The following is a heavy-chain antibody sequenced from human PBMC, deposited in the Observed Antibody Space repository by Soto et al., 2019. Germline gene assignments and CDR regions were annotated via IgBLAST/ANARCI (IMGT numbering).Heavy chain of an antibody. Sequence: GGSLRLSCVASGFMFSGYEMNWVRQAPGKGLEWVASIPYDGGNRKYADSVKGRFTISRDNAKDMLYLHMSSLGPDDTSVYYCAREYLDYGPDVWGQGTSVTVSS. CDR3: AREYLDYGPDV. V-gene: IGHV3-30-3*01. CDR2: IPYDGGNR. J-gene: IGHJ6*02. CDR1: GFMFSGYE.